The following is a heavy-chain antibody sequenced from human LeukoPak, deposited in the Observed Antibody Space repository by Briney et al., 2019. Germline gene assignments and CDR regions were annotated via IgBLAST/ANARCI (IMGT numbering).Heavy chain of an antibody. CDR2: ISYSGST. V-gene: IGHV4-39*01. D-gene: IGHD3-22*01. CDR3: ARRHSDSSGFYTA. Sequence: PSETLSLTCSVSGGSFSRSIYYWDWIRQPPGKGLEWIGSISYSGSTYYNPSLKSRVTISIDTSKNQFSLNLNSVTATDTAVYYCARRHSDSSGFYTAWGQGTLVTVSS. J-gene: IGHJ5*02. CDR1: GGSFSRSIYY.